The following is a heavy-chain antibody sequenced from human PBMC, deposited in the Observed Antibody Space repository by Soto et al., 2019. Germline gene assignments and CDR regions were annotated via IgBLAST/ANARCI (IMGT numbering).Heavy chain of an antibody. CDR1: GGSMSPNYW. V-gene: IGHV2-5*08. CDR3: AHFLIVVVAATPFDHWFDP. CDR2: IYWDDDK. Sequence: TLSLTCTVSGGSMSPNYWSWIRQPPGKGLEWLALIYWDDDKRYSPSLKSRLTITKDTSKNQVVLTMTNMDPVDTATYYCAHFLIVVVAATPFDHWFDPWGQGTLVTVSS. J-gene: IGHJ5*02. D-gene: IGHD2-15*01.